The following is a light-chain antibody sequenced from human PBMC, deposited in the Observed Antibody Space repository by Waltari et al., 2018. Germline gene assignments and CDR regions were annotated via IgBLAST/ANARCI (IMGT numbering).Light chain of an antibody. CDR1: QSVSSN. CDR2: GAS. CDR3: QQYNNWLRT. J-gene: IGKJ1*01. V-gene: IGKV3-15*01. Sequence: ETVMTQSPATLSVSPGERATLSCRASQSVSSNLAWYQQKPGQAPRLLIYGASTRATGIPARFSGSGSVTEFTLTISSLQSEDFAVYYCQQYNNWLRTFGQGTKVEIK.